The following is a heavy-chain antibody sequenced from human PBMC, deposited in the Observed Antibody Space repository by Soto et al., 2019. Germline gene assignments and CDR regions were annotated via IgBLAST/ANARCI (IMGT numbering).Heavy chain of an antibody. Sequence: GGSLRLSCAASGFTFSNAWMNWVRQAPGKGLEWVGRIKSKTDGGTTDYAAPVKGRFTISRDDSKNTLYLQMNSLKTEDTAVYYCTTDPAEEVRPGYYYYYGMDVWGQGTTVTVSS. CDR1: GFTFSNAW. CDR3: TTDPAEEVRPGYYYYYGMDV. J-gene: IGHJ6*02. D-gene: IGHD3-22*01. V-gene: IGHV3-15*07. CDR2: IKSKTDGGTT.